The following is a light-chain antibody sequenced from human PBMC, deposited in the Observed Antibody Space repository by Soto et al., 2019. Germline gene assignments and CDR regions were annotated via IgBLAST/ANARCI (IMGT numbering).Light chain of an antibody. Sequence: RVMTQSPATLSVSPGESVTLSCRASQLFSSNLAWYQRRPGQAPRLLIYGSSTRATGVPPRFSGSASGTEFTLTISSLQSEDFGVYYCQQYNDWPRTFGRGTRLEIK. CDR3: QQYNDWPRT. CDR1: QLFSSN. V-gene: IGKV3-15*01. CDR2: GSS. J-gene: IGKJ5*01.